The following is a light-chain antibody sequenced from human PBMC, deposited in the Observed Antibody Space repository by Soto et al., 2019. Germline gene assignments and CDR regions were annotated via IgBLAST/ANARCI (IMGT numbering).Light chain of an antibody. J-gene: IGLJ1*01. CDR2: DVS. CDR1: SSDVGGYNY. V-gene: IGLV2-11*01. CDR3: CSYAGSYTFYV. Sequence: QSALTQPRSVSGSPGQSVTISCTGTSSDVGGYNYVSWYQQHPDKAPKVMIYDVSKRPSGVPDRFSGSKSGNTASLTISGLQADDEADYYCCSYAGSYTFYVFGTGTKLTVL.